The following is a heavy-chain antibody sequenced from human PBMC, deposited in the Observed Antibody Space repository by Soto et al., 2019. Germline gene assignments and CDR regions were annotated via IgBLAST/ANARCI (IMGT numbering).Heavy chain of an antibody. V-gene: IGHV4-39*01. CDR3: ATGSGDYVGWFDP. CDR1: GGSIIGSGFH. CDR2: IYYSGTA. Sequence: SSETLSLTCTVSGGSIIGSGFHWAWIRQPPGKGLEWIGSIYYSGTANYSPSLKSRLAIDVDTSKNQFSLRLSSVTAADTAVYYCATGSGDYVGWFDPWGQGTRVTVSS. D-gene: IGHD4-17*01. J-gene: IGHJ5*02.